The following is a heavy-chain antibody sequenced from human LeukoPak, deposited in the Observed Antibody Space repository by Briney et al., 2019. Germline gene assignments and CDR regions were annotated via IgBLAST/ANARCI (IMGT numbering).Heavy chain of an antibody. CDR3: AKGGDLVATIAFH. CDR2: ISGSGATT. Sequence: GGSLRLSCAASGFTFSSYVMNWVRQAPGKGLEWVSGISGSGATTYNADSVKGRFTISRDNSKNTLYLQMNSLRAEDTAIYYCAKGGDLVATIAFHWGQGTLVTVSS. J-gene: IGHJ4*02. CDR1: GFTFSSYV. V-gene: IGHV3-23*01. D-gene: IGHD5-12*01.